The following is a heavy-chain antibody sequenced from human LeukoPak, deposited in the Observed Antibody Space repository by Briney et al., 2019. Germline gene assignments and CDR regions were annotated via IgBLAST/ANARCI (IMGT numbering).Heavy chain of an antibody. D-gene: IGHD6-19*01. CDR3: TTYSSGPWY. J-gene: IGHJ4*02. V-gene: IGHV3-15*01. CDR2: IKSKTEGETT. Sequence: PGGSLRLSCAASGLTFSNACMSWVRQAPGKGLVWVGRIKSKTEGETTDYATPVKGRFTISRDDSKDTLYLQMDSLKTEDTAVYYCTTYSSGPWYWGQGTLVTVSS. CDR1: GLTFSNAC.